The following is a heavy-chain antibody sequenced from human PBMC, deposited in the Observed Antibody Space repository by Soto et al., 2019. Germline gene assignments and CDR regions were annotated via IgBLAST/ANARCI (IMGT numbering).Heavy chain of an antibody. D-gene: IGHD1-1*01. CDR2: ISYDGSNK. CDR3: AKGGYGTYGMDV. J-gene: IGHJ6*02. Sequence: GGSLRLSCAASGFTFSSYGRHWVRQAPGKGLEWVAVISYDGSNKYYADSVKGRFTISRDNSKNTLYLQMNSLRAEDTAVYYCAKGGYGTYGMDVWGQGTTVTVSS. CDR1: GFTFSSYG. V-gene: IGHV3-30*18.